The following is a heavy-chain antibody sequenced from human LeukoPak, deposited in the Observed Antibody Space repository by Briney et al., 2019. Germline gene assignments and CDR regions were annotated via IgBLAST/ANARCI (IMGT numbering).Heavy chain of an antibody. J-gene: IGHJ6*04. D-gene: IGHD4-23*01. CDR3: ARRTVGAPVRIV. CDR1: GGSSSDYL. CDR2: IYYSGST. Sequence: PSETLSLTCTASGGSSSDYLWSWIRQPPGKGLEWIGYIYYSGSTNYNPSLKSRVAISLDTSKTHFSLNLTTVTAADTAVYYCARRTVGAPVRIVWSKGTTVTVTS. V-gene: IGHV4-59*08.